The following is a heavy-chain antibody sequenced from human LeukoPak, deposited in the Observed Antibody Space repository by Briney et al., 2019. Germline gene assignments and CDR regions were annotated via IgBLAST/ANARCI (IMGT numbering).Heavy chain of an antibody. CDR2: ISSSSSTI. D-gene: IGHD2-21*02. J-gene: IGHJ1*01. V-gene: IGHV3-48*01. CDR1: GFTFSSYS. CDR3: ARENRAYCGGDCYPEYFQH. Sequence: GGSLRLSCAASGFTFSSYSMNWVRQAPGKGLEWVSYISSSSSTIYYADSVKGRFTISRDNAKNSLYLQMNSLRAEDTAVYYCARENRAYCGGDCYPEYFQHWGQGTLITVSS.